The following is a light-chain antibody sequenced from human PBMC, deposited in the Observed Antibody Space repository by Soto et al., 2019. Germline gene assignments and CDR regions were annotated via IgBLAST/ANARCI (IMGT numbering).Light chain of an antibody. J-gene: IGKJ1*01. CDR1: QTIGSW. CDR3: QHFNTYST. CDR2: KAS. V-gene: IGKV1-5*03. Sequence: RQMTQAPAALSGSVRDIVTIPFLASQTIGSWLAWYQQKPGKAPKLLIHKASTLKSGVPSRFSGSGFGTEFTLTLSSLQPDDFATYFCQHFNTYSTFGQGTNV.